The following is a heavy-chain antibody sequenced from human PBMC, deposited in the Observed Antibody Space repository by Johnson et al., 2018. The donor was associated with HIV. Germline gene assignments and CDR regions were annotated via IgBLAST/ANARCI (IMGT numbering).Heavy chain of an antibody. J-gene: IGHJ3*02. CDR1: EFIFSSYS. D-gene: IGHD3-3*01. V-gene: IGHV3-30*14. CDR2: ISYDGHNE. Sequence: QVQLVESGGGVVQPGGSLRLSCAASEFIFSSYSMHWVRQAPGKGLEWVAVISYDGHNEYYADSVEGRFTVSRDNSKNTLYLQMNSLRVEDTAVYYCARVKGITVFGVVIWGQGTMVIVSS. CDR3: ARVKGITVFGVVI.